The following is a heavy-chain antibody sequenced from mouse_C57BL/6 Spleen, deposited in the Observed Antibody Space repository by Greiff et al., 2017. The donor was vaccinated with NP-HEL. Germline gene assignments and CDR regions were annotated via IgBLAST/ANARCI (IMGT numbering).Heavy chain of an antibody. D-gene: IGHD2-5*01. CDR3: ARAPLAYYSNYGGAMEY. V-gene: IGHV1-22*01. CDR1: GYTFTDYN. J-gene: IGHJ4*01. Sequence: EVQLQQSGPELVKPGASVKMSCKASGYTFTDYNMHWVKQSHGKSLEWIGYINPNNGGTSYNQKFKGKATLTVNKSSSTAYMELRSLTSEDSAVYYCARAPLAYYSNYGGAMEYWGQGTSVTVSS. CDR2: INPNNGGT.